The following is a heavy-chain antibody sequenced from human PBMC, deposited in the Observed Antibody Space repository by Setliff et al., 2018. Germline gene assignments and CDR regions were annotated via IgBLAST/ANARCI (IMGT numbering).Heavy chain of an antibody. CDR1: GFSLRDYT. CDR2: IRSSGTS. J-gene: IGHJ5*02. Sequence: GESLKISCVASGFSLRDYTINWVRQAPGKGLDWVSSIRSSGTSFYADSVKGRFTVSRDNAKNSVYLQMNSLRAEDTAVYYCARDKLRFLENWFDPWGQGTLVTVSS. CDR3: ARDKLRFLENWFDP. D-gene: IGHD3-3*01. V-gene: IGHV3-21*01.